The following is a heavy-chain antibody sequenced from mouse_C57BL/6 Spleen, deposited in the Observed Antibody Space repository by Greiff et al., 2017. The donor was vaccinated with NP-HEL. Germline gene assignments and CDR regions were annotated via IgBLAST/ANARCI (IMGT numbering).Heavy chain of an antibody. J-gene: IGHJ2*01. CDR1: GYTFTNYW. D-gene: IGHD2-2*01. CDR2: IYPGGGYT. Sequence: VQLQQSGAELVRPGTSVKMSCKASGYTFTNYWIGWAKQRPGHGLEWIGDIYPGGGYTNYNEKFKGKATLTADKSSSTAYMQFSSLTSEDSAIYYCARGNGFTPDYWGQGTTLTVSS. CDR3: ARGNGFTPDY. V-gene: IGHV1-63*01.